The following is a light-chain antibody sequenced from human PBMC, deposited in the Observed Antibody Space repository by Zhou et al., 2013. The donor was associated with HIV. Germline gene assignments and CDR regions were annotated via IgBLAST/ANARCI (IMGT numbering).Light chain of an antibody. CDR3: QQSYTTPRT. CDR2: AQS. CDR1: QSISRD. V-gene: IGKV1-39*01. J-gene: IGKJ3*01. Sequence: DIQMTQSPSSLSASVGDRVTITCRASQSISRDVHWYQQRPGKAPKLLIYAQSHVQRGVPSRFSGSGSGTEFTLTITSLQTDDFATYYCQQSYTTPRTFGPGTTVDV.